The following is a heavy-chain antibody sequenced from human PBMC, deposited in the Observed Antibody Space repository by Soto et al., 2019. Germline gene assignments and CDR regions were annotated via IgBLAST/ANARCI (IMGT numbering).Heavy chain of an antibody. J-gene: IGHJ4*02. CDR1: GGSVIIGTYY. Sequence: XXTLSLTCTVPGGSVIIGTYYWSWLRQPPGKGLEWIGFIHYSGRNNYNPSLKGRVTMSVDTYKNQFSLKLTSVYTADTAIYYCTRGGDPYKTGHWGQGTLVTSPQ. CDR2: IHYSGRN. D-gene: IGHD2-21*01. CDR3: TRGGDPYKTGH. V-gene: IGHV4-61*01.